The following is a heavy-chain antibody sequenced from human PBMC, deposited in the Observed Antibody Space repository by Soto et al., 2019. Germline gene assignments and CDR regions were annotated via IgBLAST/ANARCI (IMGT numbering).Heavy chain of an antibody. CDR2: TKHKAASYTT. J-gene: IGHJ4*02. CDR3: VTLQFSRWFY. V-gene: IGHV3-72*01. CDR1: GFTLSDHL. D-gene: IGHD4-4*01. Sequence: PVGSLRLSCAASGFTLSDHLMEWVRQAPGKGLEWVGRTKHKAASYTTDYAASVNGRFTISRDDSKNSLYLQMNSLKTEDTAMYYCVTLQFSRWFYWGLGTLVTVSS.